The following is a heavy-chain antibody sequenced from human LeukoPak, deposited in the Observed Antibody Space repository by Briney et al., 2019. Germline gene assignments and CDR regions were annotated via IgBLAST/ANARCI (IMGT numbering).Heavy chain of an antibody. V-gene: IGHV3-23*01. Sequence: GGSLRLSCAASGFTFSSYAMSWVRQAPGKGLEGVSTISGSGGSTNYADSAKGRFTISRDNSKNTLHLQTNSLRAEDTAVYHCAKDRGSGWGIDYWGQGTLVTVSS. CDR1: GFTFSSYA. CDR3: AKDRGSGWGIDY. D-gene: IGHD6-19*01. CDR2: ISGSGGST. J-gene: IGHJ4*02.